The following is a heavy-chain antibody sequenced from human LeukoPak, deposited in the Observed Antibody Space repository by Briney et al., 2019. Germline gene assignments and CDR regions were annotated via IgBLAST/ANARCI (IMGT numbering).Heavy chain of an antibody. CDR3: ASVPLEVGFWFDP. CDR2: IYHSGST. Sequence: TLSLTCAVSGGSISSSNWWSWVRQPPGKGLEWIGEIYHSGSTNYNPSLKSRVTISVDKSKNQFSLKLSSVTAADTAVYYCASVPLEVGFWFDPWGRGTLVTVSS. J-gene: IGHJ5*02. CDR1: GGSISSSNW. D-gene: IGHD3-3*01. V-gene: IGHV4-4*02.